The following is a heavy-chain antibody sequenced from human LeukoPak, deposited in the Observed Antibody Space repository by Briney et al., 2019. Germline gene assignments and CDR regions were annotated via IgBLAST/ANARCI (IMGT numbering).Heavy chain of an antibody. V-gene: IGHV4-39*01. J-gene: IGHJ3*02. D-gene: IGHD4-23*01. CDR1: GGSIRSNSDY. CDR2: IFFGGST. CDR3: ARHKNYGGRDSFDI. Sequence: SETLSLTCTVSGGSIRSNSDYWGWIRQPPGKGLEWIGSIFFGGSTSYNPSLRSRVTISVDTSKNQFSLEVRSVTATDTAVFFCARHKNYGGRDSFDIWGRGSMITVSS.